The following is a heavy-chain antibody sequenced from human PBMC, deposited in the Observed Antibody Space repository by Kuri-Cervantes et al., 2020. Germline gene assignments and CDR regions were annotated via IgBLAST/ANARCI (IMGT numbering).Heavy chain of an antibody. Sequence: ASVKVSCKASGYTFTSYDINWVRQATGQGLEWMGWMNPNSGNTGYAQKFQGRVTMTRNTSISTAYMELSSLRSEDTAVYYCARGPYSSGHFDYWGQGTLVTVSS. V-gene: IGHV1-8*01. CDR3: ARGPYSSGHFDY. CDR2: MNPNSGNT. D-gene: IGHD6-19*01. J-gene: IGHJ4*02. CDR1: GYTFTSYD.